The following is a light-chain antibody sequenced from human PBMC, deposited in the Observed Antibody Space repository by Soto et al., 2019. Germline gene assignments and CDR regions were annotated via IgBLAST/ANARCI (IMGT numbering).Light chain of an antibody. V-gene: IGKV3-15*01. Sequence: EIVMTQSPATLSVSPGERATLSCRASQSVSSNLAWYQQKPGQAPRLLIYGASTRATGIPARFSGSGSGTEFTLTISSLQSEDFATYYCQQPPYTFGPGTKVDIK. CDR3: QQPPYT. CDR2: GAS. J-gene: IGKJ3*01. CDR1: QSVSSN.